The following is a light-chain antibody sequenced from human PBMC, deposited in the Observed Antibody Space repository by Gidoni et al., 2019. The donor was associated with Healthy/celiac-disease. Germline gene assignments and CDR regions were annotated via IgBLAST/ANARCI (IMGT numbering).Light chain of an antibody. Sequence: EIVMTQSPATLSVSPGERATLSCRASQSVSSNLAWYQQKPGQAPRLLIYGASTRATGIPARFSGSGSGTEFTLTISSLQSEDFAVYYCQQYNTWPPWTFPYGTKVEI. CDR2: GAS. CDR1: QSVSSN. J-gene: IGKJ1*01. V-gene: IGKV3-15*01. CDR3: QQYNTWPPWT.